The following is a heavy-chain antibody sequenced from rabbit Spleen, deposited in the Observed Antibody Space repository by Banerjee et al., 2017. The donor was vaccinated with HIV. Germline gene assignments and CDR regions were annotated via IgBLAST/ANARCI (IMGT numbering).Heavy chain of an antibody. V-gene: IGHV1S40*01. D-gene: IGHD8-1*01. CDR3: ARDGAGGSYFAL. J-gene: IGHJ4*01. CDR1: GFSFSSSDY. CDR2: IAGSSSGFT. Sequence: QSLEESGGDLVQPEGSLTLTCKASGFSFSSSDYMCWVRQAPGKGLEWISCIAGSSSGFTYSATWAKGRFTISKTSSTTVFLQMTSLTAADTATYFCARDGAGGSYFALWGQGTLVTVS.